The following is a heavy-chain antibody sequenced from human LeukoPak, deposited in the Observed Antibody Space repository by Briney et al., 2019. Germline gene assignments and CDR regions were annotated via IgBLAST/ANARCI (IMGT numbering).Heavy chain of an antibody. Sequence: ASVKVSCKASGYTFTGYYMHWVRQAPGQGLEWMGWINPNSGGTNYAQKFQGRVTMTRDTSISTAYMELSRLRSDDTAVYYCARSHSSSSFLNWFDPWGQGTLVTVSP. CDR1: GYTFTGYY. CDR3: ARSHSSSSFLNWFDP. J-gene: IGHJ5*02. V-gene: IGHV1-2*02. D-gene: IGHD6-6*01. CDR2: INPNSGGT.